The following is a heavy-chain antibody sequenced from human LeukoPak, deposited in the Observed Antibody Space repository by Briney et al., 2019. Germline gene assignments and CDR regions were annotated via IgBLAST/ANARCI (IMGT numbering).Heavy chain of an antibody. CDR2: INRSGGT. CDR3: ARLTKSSTDYPRFFQH. CDR1: DGSIGSGDYY. D-gene: IGHD2-2*01. J-gene: IGHJ1*01. V-gene: IGHV4-30-4*01. Sequence: PSQTLSLTCSVTDGSIGSGDYYWSWVRQPPGKGPEFIGYINRSGGTYYNPSLKTRLTISLDTSKNQFSLKLSPVTAADTAVYYCARLTKSSTDYPRFFQHWGQGTLVTVSS.